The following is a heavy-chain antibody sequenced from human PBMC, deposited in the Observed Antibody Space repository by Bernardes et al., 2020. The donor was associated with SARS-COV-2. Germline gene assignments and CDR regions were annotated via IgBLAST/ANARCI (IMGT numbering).Heavy chain of an antibody. CDR3: AKDRSDMDV. Sequence: GGSLRLSCEASGFSFSRYGTSWVRQAPGKGLEWVSFIGANGFLTYYGDSVKGRFTISKDNAKNTVHLRMNSLSAEDTAVYFCAKDRSDMDVWGQGTTVTVSS. V-gene: IGHV3-23*01. CDR1: GFSFSRYG. J-gene: IGHJ6*02. CDR2: IGANGFLT.